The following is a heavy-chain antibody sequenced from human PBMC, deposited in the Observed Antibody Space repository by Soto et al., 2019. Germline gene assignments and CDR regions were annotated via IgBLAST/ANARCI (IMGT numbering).Heavy chain of an antibody. CDR3: AKEVGAKLNWFDP. CDR1: GCTFSSYA. Sequence: SVKVSCKASGCTFSSYAISWVRQAPGQGLEWMGGIIPIFGTANYAQKFQGRVTITADESTSTAYMELSSLRSEDTAVYYCAKEVGAKLNWFDPWGQGTPVSVSS. V-gene: IGHV1-69*13. J-gene: IGHJ5*02. D-gene: IGHD1-26*01. CDR2: IIPIFGTA.